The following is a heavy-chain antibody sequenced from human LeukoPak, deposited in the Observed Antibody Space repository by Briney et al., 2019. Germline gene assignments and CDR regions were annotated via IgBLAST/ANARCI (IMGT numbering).Heavy chain of an antibody. V-gene: IGHV3-23*01. J-gene: IGHJ4*02. CDR3: ANLGSSWYLDY. CDR2: ISGSGSST. Sequence: GGSLTRSCAASGFTFTSYAMSWVRQAPGKGLEWVSTISGSGSSTHYADSVKGRFTSSRENSKNTLYLQVRSLRGEGTAVYYCANLGSSWYLDYWGEGTVVSVSS. CDR1: GFTFTSYA. D-gene: IGHD6-13*01.